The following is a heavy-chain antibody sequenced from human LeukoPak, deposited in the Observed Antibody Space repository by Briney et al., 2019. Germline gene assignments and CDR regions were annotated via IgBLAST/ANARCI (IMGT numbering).Heavy chain of an antibody. D-gene: IGHD2-2*01. CDR2: ISGSGGNT. CDR3: AHGAMYQLDY. Sequence: GGSLRLSCAASGFTFRSYTMSWVRQAPGKGLEWVSVISGSGGNTYYADPVKGRFTISKDNSKNTLYMQMNSLRAEDTAVYYCAHGAMYQLDYWGQGTLVTVSS. V-gene: IGHV3-23*01. J-gene: IGHJ4*02. CDR1: GFTFRSYT.